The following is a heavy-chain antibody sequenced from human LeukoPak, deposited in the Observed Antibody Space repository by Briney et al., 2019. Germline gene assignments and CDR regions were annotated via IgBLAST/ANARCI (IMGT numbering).Heavy chain of an antibody. D-gene: IGHD1-1*01. J-gene: IGHJ4*02. CDR3: ATPPTGTTTTGEYYFDY. V-gene: IGHV1-69*05. CDR1: GGTFSSYT. CDR2: ISPISGTT. Sequence: ASVKVSCRASGGTFSSYTITWARQAPGQGLEWMGGISPISGTTNYAQKFQGRVTITTDESTSTAYMELSSLRSEDTAVYYCATPPTGTTTTGEYYFDYWGQGTLVTVSS.